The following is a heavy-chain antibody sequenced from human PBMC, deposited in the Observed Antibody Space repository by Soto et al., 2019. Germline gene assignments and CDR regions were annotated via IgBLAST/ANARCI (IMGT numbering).Heavy chain of an antibody. CDR2: IYSGGST. J-gene: IGHJ6*02. CDR3: ARNWVTIFGVADYGMDV. Sequence: EVQLVESGGGLVQPGGSLRLSCAASGFTVSSNYMSWVRQAPGKGLALVSVIYSGGSTYYADYVKGRFTISRDNSKNTLYLQMNRLRSEDTAVYYCARNWVTIFGVADYGMDVWGQGTTVTVSS. CDR1: GFTVSSNY. D-gene: IGHD3-3*01. V-gene: IGHV3-66*01.